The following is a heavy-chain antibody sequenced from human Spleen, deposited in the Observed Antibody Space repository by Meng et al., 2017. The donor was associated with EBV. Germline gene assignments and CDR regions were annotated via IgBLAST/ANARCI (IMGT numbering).Heavy chain of an antibody. J-gene: IGHJ4*02. CDR3: THSVSTVTHFDF. CDR2: IFWDDDE. D-gene: IGHD4-17*01. CDR1: GFSVNSGGVA. Sequence: QCTSKASCPTLGRTNPPLPLTCPSSGFSVNSGGVAVGWGRQPPGKALEWLAMIFWDDDERYTTSLNSRLTITKDTSRNRVVLTMTNMAPVDTATYFCTHSVSTVTHFDFWGQGILVTVSS. V-gene: IGHV2-5*02.